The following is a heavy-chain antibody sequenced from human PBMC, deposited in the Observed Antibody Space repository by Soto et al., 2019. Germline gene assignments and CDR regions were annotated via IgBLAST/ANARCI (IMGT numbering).Heavy chain of an antibody. J-gene: IGHJ5*02. V-gene: IGHV4-30-4*01. CDR3: ARGKEEGDWGINWFDP. CDR2: RSYSGST. Sequence: SETLSLTCTVSGGSISSGDYYWSWVRQHPGKGLEWIGYRSYSGSTYYNPSLKSRVTMSVDTSKNQFSLKLSSVTAADTAVYYCARGKEEGDWGINWFDPWGQGTLVTVSS. D-gene: IGHD3-16*01. CDR1: GGSISSGDYY.